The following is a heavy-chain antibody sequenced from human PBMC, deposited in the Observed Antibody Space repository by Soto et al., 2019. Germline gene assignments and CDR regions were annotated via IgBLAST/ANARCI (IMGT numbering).Heavy chain of an antibody. CDR2: IRSSGSTI. CDR1: Y. CDR3: ASKLDCTSSSCYAGGWFDP. V-gene: IGHV3-11*01. Sequence: YSRCISKEPRKGLEWVSYIRSSGSTIYYADSVKGRFTIPRDNAKNSLYLQMNSLRAEDTAVYYCASKLDCTSSSCYAGGWFDPWGQGTLVTVSS. D-gene: IGHD2-2*01. J-gene: IGHJ5*02.